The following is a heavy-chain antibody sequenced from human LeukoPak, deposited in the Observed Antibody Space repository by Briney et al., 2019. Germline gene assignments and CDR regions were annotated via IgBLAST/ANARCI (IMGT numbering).Heavy chain of an antibody. V-gene: IGHV3-48*02. Sequence: PGGSLRLSCAASGFTFSSYSVIWARQAPGKGLEWVSYVSSSGTTTYYADSVKGRFTISRDNGKNLVSLQMSSLRDEDTAVYYCARADRDGNKRFLDWGQGTLVTVSS. CDR2: VSSSGTTT. CDR3: ARADRDGNKRFLD. J-gene: IGHJ4*02. D-gene: IGHD5-24*01. CDR1: GFTFSSYS.